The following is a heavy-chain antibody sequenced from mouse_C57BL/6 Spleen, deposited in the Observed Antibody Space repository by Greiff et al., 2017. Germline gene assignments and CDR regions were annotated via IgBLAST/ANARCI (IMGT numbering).Heavy chain of an antibody. CDR1: GYTFTSYW. D-gene: IGHD2-1*01. J-gene: IGHJ4*01. V-gene: IGHV1-69*01. Sequence: QVQLQQPGAELVMPGASVKLSCKASGYTFTSYWMHWVKQRPGQGLEWIGEIDPSDCYTNYNQKFKGKSTLTVDKSSSTAYMQLSSLTSEDSAVYYCARNLHGNFYAMDYWGQGTSVTVSS. CDR2: IDPSDCYT. CDR3: ARNLHGNFYAMDY.